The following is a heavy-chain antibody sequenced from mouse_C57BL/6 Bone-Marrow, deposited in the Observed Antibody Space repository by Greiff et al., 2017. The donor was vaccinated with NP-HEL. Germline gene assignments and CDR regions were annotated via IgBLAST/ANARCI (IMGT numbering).Heavy chain of an antibody. D-gene: IGHD1-1*01. Sequence: VQLKESGPVLVKPGASVKMSCKASGYTFTDYYMNWVKQSHGKSLEWIGVINPYNGGTSYNQKFKGKATLTVDKSSSTAYMALNSLTSEDSAVYYCARPFITTVVATADFDYWGQGTTLTVSS. V-gene: IGHV1-19*01. J-gene: IGHJ2*01. CDR1: GYTFTDYY. CDR3: ARPFITTVVATADFDY. CDR2: INPYNGGT.